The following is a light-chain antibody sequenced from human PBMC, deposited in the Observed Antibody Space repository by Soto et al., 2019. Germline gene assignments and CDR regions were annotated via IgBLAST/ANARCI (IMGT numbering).Light chain of an antibody. V-gene: IGKV1-5*01. Sequence: DIQMTQSPSTLSASVGDRVTITCRASQSISSWLAWYQQKPGKAPKLLIYDASSLESGVPSRFSGSGSGTEFTPTSSSLSHDDFATYYCQQYNSYPITFGQGTRLEIK. J-gene: IGKJ5*01. CDR3: QQYNSYPIT. CDR1: QSISSW. CDR2: DAS.